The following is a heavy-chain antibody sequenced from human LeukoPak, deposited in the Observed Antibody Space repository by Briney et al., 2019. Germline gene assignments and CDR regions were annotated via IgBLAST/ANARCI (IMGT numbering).Heavy chain of an antibody. J-gene: IGHJ4*02. V-gene: IGHV3-66*01. CDR1: GFTVSSNY. CDR2: ICSGGST. Sequence: PGGSLRLSCAASGFTVSSNYMSWVRQAPGKGLEWVSLICSGGSTDYADSVKGRFTIPRDNSKNTLYLQMNSLRAEDTAVYYCARESGYSYAPSFDDWGQGTLVTVSS. D-gene: IGHD5-18*01. CDR3: ARESGYSYAPSFDD.